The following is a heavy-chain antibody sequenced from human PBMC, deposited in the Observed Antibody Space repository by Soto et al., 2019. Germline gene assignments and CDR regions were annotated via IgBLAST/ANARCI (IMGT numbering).Heavy chain of an antibody. D-gene: IGHD4-4*01. V-gene: IGHV4-39*01. Sequence: SETLSLTCTVSGGSISSSSYYWGWIRQPPGKGLEWIGSIYYSGSTYYNPSLKSRVTISVDTSKNQFSLKLSSVTAADTAVYYCARHTVTDGLLFDYWGQGTLVTVSS. CDR3: ARHTVTDGLLFDY. CDR1: GGSISSSSYY. CDR2: IYYSGST. J-gene: IGHJ4*02.